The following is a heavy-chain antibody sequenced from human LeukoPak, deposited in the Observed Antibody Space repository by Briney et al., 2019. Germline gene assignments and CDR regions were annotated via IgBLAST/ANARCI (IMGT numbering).Heavy chain of an antibody. CDR3: ARRSTAFDI. V-gene: IGHV4-61*05. J-gene: IGHJ3*02. CDR1: GGSIITTNYY. Sequence: SGTLSLTCTVSGGSIITTNYYWGWIRQPPGKGLEYIGYIYYSGNTDYNPSLKSRVTISIDTSKNQFSLRLSSVTAADAAVYYCARRSTAFDIWGQGTMVTVSS. CDR2: IYYSGNT.